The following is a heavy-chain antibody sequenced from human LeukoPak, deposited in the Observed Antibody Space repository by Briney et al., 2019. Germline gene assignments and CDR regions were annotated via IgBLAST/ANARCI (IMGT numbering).Heavy chain of an antibody. D-gene: IGHD2-2*01. CDR2: IRYDGSNK. CDR1: GFTFSSYG. V-gene: IGHV3-30*02. CDR3: AKDLRVCSSASCRDY. Sequence: GGSLRLSCAASGFTFSSYGMHWVQQAPGKGLEWVAFIRYDGSNKYYADSVKGRFTNSRENSKNTLYLQMTSLRAEDTAVYYCAKDLRVCSSASCRDYWGQGTLVTVSS. J-gene: IGHJ4*02.